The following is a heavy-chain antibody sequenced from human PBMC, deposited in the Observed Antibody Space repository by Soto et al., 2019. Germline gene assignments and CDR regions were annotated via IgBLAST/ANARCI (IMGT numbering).Heavy chain of an antibody. CDR2: IWYDGSNK. D-gene: IGHD3-10*01. Sequence: QVQLVESGGGVVQPGRSLILSCAASGFTFSSYGMHWVRQAPGKGLEWVAVIWYDGSNKYYADSVKGRFTISRDNSKNTLYLQMNSLRAEDTAVYYCARESPFGEFPYRYYYGMDVWGQGTTVTVSS. CDR3: ARESPFGEFPYRYYYGMDV. CDR1: GFTFSSYG. V-gene: IGHV3-33*01. J-gene: IGHJ6*02.